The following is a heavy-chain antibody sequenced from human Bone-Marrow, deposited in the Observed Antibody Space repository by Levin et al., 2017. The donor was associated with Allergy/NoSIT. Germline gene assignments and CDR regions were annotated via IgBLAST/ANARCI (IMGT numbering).Heavy chain of an antibody. CDR1: GGSVSDSY. CDR3: ARSVSHPALYGMDV. J-gene: IGHJ6*02. CDR2: VNYSGIT. Sequence: PSETLSLTCAVDGGSVSDSYWGWIRQTPGKGLEWIGEVNYSGITSYNPSLKSRVTISVDTSKNQFSLKVTSITAADAAVYYCARSVSHPALYGMDVWGQGTTVTVSS. D-gene: IGHD5/OR15-5a*01. V-gene: IGHV4-34*01.